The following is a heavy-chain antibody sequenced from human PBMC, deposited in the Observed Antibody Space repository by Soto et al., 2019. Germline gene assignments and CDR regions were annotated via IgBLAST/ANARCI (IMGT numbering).Heavy chain of an antibody. Sequence: PSETLSLTCTVSGGSISSSSYYWGWIRQPPGKGLEWIGSIYYSGSTYYNPSLKSRVTISVDTSKNQFSLKLSSVTAADTAVYYCARRYSYVSMDVWGQGTTVTVSS. V-gene: IGHV4-39*07. CDR2: IYYSGST. CDR1: GGSISSSSYY. CDR3: ARRYSYVSMDV. J-gene: IGHJ6*02. D-gene: IGHD5-12*01.